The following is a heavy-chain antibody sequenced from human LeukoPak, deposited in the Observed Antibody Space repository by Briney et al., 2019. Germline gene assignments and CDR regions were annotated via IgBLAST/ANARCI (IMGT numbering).Heavy chain of an antibody. CDR1: GFTFSTYT. CDR3: VVGHTQSKDYDFWSAYFDY. V-gene: IGHV3-21*01. Sequence: GGSLRLSCAASGFTFSTYTMNWVRQAPGKGLEWVSCISSTSGYRSYANSVKGRFTISGDNAKNSLYLQMNSLRAEDTAAYYCVVGHTQSKDYDFWSAYFDYWGQGTLVTVSS. D-gene: IGHD3-3*01. CDR2: ISSTSGYR. J-gene: IGHJ4*02.